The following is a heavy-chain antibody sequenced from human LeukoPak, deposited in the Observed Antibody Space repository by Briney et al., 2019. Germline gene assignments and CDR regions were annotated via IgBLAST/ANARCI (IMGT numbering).Heavy chain of an antibody. J-gene: IGHJ4*02. Sequence: GGSLRLSCAASGFTFSTYAMSWVRQAPGKGLEWASAISASGGNTYYADSVKGRFTISRDNSKNTLYLQLNSLKAEDTAVYYCAKDQAVIIKYYFDYWGQGTLVTVSS. CDR2: ISASGGNT. V-gene: IGHV3-23*01. CDR3: AKDQAVIIKYYFDY. D-gene: IGHD3-3*01. CDR1: GFTFSTYA.